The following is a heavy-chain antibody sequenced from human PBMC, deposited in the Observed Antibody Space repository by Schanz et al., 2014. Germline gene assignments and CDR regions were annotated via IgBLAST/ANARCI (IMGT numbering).Heavy chain of an antibody. CDR1: GFTFSAYA. V-gene: IGHV3-23*01. J-gene: IGHJ4*02. CDR2: ISGSGGST. Sequence: EVQLLESGGGLVQPGGSLRLSCAASGFTFSAYAMSWVRQAPGKGLEWVSAISGSGGSTYYADSVKGRFTISRDNSKNTLYLQMNSLRAEDTALYYCARDRRNADLDYWGQGTLVTVSS. D-gene: IGHD1-1*01. CDR3: ARDRRNADLDY.